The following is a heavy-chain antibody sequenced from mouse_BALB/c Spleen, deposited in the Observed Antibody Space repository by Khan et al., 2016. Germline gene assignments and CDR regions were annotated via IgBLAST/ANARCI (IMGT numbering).Heavy chain of an antibody. CDR1: GFNIKDTY. CDR3: ARSPEDDDGGFAY. D-gene: IGHD2-4*01. J-gene: IGHJ3*01. V-gene: IGHV14-3*02. CDR2: IDPANGNT. Sequence: VQLKQSGAELVKPGASVKLSCTASGFNIKDTYMHWVKQRPEQGLEWIGRIDPANGNTKYDPKFQGKATITADTSSNTAYLQLSSLTSEDTAVFYCARSPEDDDGGFAYWGQGTLVTVSA.